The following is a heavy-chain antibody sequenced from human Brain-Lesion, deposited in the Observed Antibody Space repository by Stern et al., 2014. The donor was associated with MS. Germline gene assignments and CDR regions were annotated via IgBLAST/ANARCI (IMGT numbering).Heavy chain of an antibody. Sequence: QMQLVQSGAEVKKPGASVKVSCKASGYTFPGYYMHWVRQAPGQGLEWMGWINPKSGGTNYAQKFQGWVTMTRDTSINTAYMELSRLRSDDTAVYYCATYYYDSTGYNDFWGQGTLVTVSS. CDR1: GYTFPGYY. V-gene: IGHV1-2*04. J-gene: IGHJ4*02. CDR2: INPKSGGT. CDR3: ATYYYDSTGYNDF. D-gene: IGHD3-22*01.